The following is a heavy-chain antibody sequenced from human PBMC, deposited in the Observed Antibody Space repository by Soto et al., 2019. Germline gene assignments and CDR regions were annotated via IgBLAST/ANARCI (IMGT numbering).Heavy chain of an antibody. V-gene: IGHV3-7*03. J-gene: IGHJ4*02. Sequence: GGSLRLSCAACGFTFSNFWMTWVRQAPEKGLEWVANIKEDGDEKYYVDSVRGRFTTSRDNAKNSLHLQMNSLRPEDTAVYYCARTTMGDYWGQGALVTVSS. CDR1: GFTFSNFW. CDR3: ARTTMGDY. D-gene: IGHD4-17*01. CDR2: IKEDGDEK.